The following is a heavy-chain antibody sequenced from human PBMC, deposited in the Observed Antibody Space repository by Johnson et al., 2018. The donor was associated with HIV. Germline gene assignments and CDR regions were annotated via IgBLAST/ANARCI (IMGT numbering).Heavy chain of an antibody. CDR3: ARDVVPAANAFDI. Sequence: VQLVESGGDLVQPGGSLRLSCAASGFTFSTYWMHWVRQTPGKGLVWVSRISSDGVTTTYADSVKGRFTISRDNAKNSLYLQMNSLRAEDTAVYYCARDVVPAANAFDIWGQGIMVIVSS. CDR2: ISSDGVTT. V-gene: IGHV3-74*01. J-gene: IGHJ3*02. CDR1: GFTFSTYW. D-gene: IGHD2-2*01.